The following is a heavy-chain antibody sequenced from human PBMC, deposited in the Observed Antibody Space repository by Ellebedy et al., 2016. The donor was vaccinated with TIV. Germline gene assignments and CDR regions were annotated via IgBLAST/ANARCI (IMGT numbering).Heavy chain of an antibody. CDR1: GYTFTSYG. D-gene: IGHD3-22*01. CDR3: ARVYRDYYDSSGYSVDY. CDR2: ISAYNGNT. V-gene: IGHV1-18*01. Sequence: AASVKVSCKASGYTFTSYGISWVRQAPGQGLEWMGWISAYNGNTNYAQKLQGRVTMTTDTSTSTAYMELRSLRSDDTAVYYCARVYRDYYDSSGYSVDYWGQGTLVTVSS. J-gene: IGHJ4*02.